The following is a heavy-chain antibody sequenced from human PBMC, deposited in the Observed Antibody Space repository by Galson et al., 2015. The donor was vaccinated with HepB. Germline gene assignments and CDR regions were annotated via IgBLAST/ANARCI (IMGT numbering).Heavy chain of an antibody. CDR2: ISAYNGNT. Sequence: SVKVSCKASGYTFTSYGISWVRQAPGQGLEWMGWISAYNGNTNYAQKLQGRVTMTTDTSTSTAYMELRSLRSDDTAVYYCARIAVAGPEDENNWFDPWGQGTLVTVSS. CDR3: ARIAVAGPEDENNWFDP. V-gene: IGHV1-18*01. J-gene: IGHJ5*02. CDR1: GYTFTSYG. D-gene: IGHD6-19*01.